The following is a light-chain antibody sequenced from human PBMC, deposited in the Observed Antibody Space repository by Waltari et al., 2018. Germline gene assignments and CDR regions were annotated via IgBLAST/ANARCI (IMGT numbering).Light chain of an antibody. CDR1: SAHSHVA. Sequence: QVSLTQSPSASASLGASVKLTCTLNSAHSHVAIAWHPRQPAMGPRFLMTLNSDGSYSRGDGIPDRFSGSSSGAERYRIISSLQLEDEADYYCQTWGTGIFWTFGGGTKLTVL. CDR3: QTWGTGIFWT. V-gene: IGLV4-69*02. CDR2: LNSDGSY. J-gene: IGLJ2*01.